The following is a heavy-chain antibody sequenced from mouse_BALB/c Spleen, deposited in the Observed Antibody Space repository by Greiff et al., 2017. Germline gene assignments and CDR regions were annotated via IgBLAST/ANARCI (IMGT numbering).Heavy chain of an antibody. CDR1: GFSLSTSGMG. CDR3: ARYGNYYYAMDY. CDR2: IYWDDDK. Sequence: QVTLKESGPGILQPSQTLSLTCSFSGFSLSTSGMGVSWIRQPSGKGLEWLAHIYWDDDKRYNPSLKSRLTISKDTSSNQVFLKITSVDTADTATYYCARYGNYYYAMDYWGQGTSVTVSS. D-gene: IGHD2-1*01. V-gene: IGHV8-12*01. J-gene: IGHJ4*01.